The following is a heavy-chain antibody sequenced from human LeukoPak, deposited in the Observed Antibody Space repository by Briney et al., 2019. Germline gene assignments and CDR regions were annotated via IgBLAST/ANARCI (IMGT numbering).Heavy chain of an antibody. CDR2: ISGSGGST. J-gene: IGHJ4*02. CDR3: AKGRRGGMIVVVHAPYYFDY. Sequence: GGSLRLSCAASGFTFSSYTMSWVRQAPGKGLEWVSAISGSGGSTYYADSVKGRFTISRDNSKNTLYLQMNSLRAEDTAVYYCAKGRRGGMIVVVHAPYYFDYWGQGTLVTVSS. V-gene: IGHV3-23*01. CDR1: GFTFSSYT. D-gene: IGHD3-22*01.